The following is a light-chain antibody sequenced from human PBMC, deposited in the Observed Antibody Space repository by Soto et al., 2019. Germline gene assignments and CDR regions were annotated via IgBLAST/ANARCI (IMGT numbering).Light chain of an antibody. V-gene: IGKV3-20*01. CDR2: GAS. CDR1: QTISSTF. CDR3: QQYGGSPFT. Sequence: EIVLTQSPGTLSLSPGERATLSCRASQTISSTFSAWYQQKPGQTPRLLIYGASIRATGIPDRFSGSGSGTDFTLTISRLEPEDFAVYYCQQYGGSPFTFGGGTKVEIK. J-gene: IGKJ4*01.